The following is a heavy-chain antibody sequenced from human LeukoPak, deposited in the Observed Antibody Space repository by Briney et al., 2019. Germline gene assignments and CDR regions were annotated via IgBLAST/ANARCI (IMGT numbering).Heavy chain of an antibody. CDR3: GRNGTEREVTYYYYYYMDV. CDR2: IIPILGIA. D-gene: IGHD2-21*02. Sequence: SVKVSCKASGGTFSSYAISWVRQAPGQGLEWMGRIIPILGIANYAQKFQGRVTITADKSTSTAYMELSSMRSEDTAVYYCGRNGTEREVTYYYYYYMDVWGKGTTVTVSS. J-gene: IGHJ6*03. V-gene: IGHV1-69*04. CDR1: GGTFSSYA.